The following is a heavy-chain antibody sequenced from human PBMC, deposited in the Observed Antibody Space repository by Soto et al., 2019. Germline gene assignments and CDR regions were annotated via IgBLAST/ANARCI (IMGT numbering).Heavy chain of an antibody. J-gene: IGHJ4*02. V-gene: IGHV3-30-3*01. CDR1: GFTFSSYA. CDR3: ARTQRLLLWLDY. D-gene: IGHD5-18*01. CDR2: ISYDGSNK. Sequence: QVQLVESGGGVVQPGRSLRLSCAASGFTFSSYAMHWVRQAPGKGLEWVAVISYDGSNKYYADSVKGRFTISRDNSKHPLYRQMNSLRAEDTAVYYCARTQRLLLWLDYWGQGTLVTVSS.